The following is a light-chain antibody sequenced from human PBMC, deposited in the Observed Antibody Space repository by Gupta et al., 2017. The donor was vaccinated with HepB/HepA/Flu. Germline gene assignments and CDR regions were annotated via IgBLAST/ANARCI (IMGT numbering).Light chain of an antibody. CDR2: YDS. CDR3: HVGDSSSDNVV. J-gene: IGLJ2*01. Sequence: SYVLPQPPSVSVAPGKTAWITCGGNNIGSKSVHWYQQKPGQAPVLVIYYDSDRPSGIPERFSGSNSGNTATLTISRVEAGDEADYYCHVGDSSSDNVVFGGGTKLTVL. V-gene: IGLV3-21*04. CDR1: NIGSKS.